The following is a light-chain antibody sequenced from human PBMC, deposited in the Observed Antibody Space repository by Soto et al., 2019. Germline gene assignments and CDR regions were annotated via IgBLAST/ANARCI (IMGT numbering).Light chain of an antibody. Sequence: DIVMTQSPDSLAVSLGERATINCKSSQSVLYSSNNKNYLAWYQQKPGQPPKLLIYWASTRESGVPDRFSGSGSGTDFTLTISSLQAEDVAVYYCQQYYITPWTLGHGTKVGIK. J-gene: IGKJ1*01. CDR3: QQYYITPWT. CDR1: QSVLYSSNNKNY. V-gene: IGKV4-1*01. CDR2: WAS.